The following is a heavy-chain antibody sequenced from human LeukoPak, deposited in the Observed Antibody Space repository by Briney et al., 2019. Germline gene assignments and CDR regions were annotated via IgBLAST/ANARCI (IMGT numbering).Heavy chain of an antibody. Sequence: PSETLSLTCAVYGGSCADYYCSWLRQSPGKGLEWIGEIHPSGIFYYNSSLLSRVTISIDTSKSQFSLRLTSVTAADTAFYYCARGRDRSKAGDHWGQGSLVTVSS. J-gene: IGHJ4*02. CDR1: GGSCADYY. CDR3: ARGRDRSKAGDH. V-gene: IGHV4-34*01. CDR2: IHPSGIF. D-gene: IGHD5-24*01.